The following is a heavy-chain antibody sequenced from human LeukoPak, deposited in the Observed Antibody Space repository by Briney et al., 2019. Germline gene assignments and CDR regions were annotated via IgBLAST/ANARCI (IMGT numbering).Heavy chain of an antibody. Sequence: SETLSLTCAVYGGSFSGYYWSWIRQPPGKALEWIGEINHSGSTNYNPSLKSRVTISVDTSKNQFSLKLSSVTAADTAVYYCARGFGLAAMPNYYYGMDVWGQGTTVTVSS. CDR1: GGSFSGYY. D-gene: IGHD2-2*01. V-gene: IGHV4-34*01. J-gene: IGHJ6*02. CDR3: ARGFGLAAMPNYYYGMDV. CDR2: INHSGST.